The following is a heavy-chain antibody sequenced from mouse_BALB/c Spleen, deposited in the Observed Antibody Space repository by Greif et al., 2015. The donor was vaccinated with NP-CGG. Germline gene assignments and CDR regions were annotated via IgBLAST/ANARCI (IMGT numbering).Heavy chain of an antibody. CDR1: GYTFTSYW. V-gene: IGHV1-7*01. CDR3: ARRRGYYDDVSVFAY. CDR2: INPSTGYT. D-gene: IGHD2-4*01. Sequence: QLQQSGAELAKPGASVKMSCKASGYTFTSYWMHWVKQRPGQGLEWIGYINPSTGYTEYNQKFKDKATLTADKSSSTAYMQLSSLTSEDSAVYYCARRRGYYDDVSVFAYWGQGTLVTVSA. J-gene: IGHJ3*01.